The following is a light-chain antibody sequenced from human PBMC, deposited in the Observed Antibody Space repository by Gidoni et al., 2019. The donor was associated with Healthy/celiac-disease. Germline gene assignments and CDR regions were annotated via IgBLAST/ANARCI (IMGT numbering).Light chain of an antibody. J-gene: IGKJ3*01. V-gene: IGKV3-20*01. Sequence: EIVLTQYPGTLSLSPGERATLSCRASQSVSSSYLAWYQQKPGQAPWLLIYGASSSATVIPDRFSGSGSGTDFTLTISRLEPEDFAVYYCQQYGSSPFTFGPXTKVDIK. CDR2: GAS. CDR1: QSVSSSY. CDR3: QQYGSSPFT.